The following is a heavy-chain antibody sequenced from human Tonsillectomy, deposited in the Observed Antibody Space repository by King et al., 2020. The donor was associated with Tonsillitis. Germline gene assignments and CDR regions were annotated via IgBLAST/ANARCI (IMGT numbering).Heavy chain of an antibody. Sequence: QLVQSGAEVKKPGSSVKVSCKASGGTFSSYAISWVRQAPGQGLEWMGRIIPILGIANYAQKFQGRFTITADKSTSTAYMELSSLRSEDTAVYYCARGARGDYYYYYMDVWGKGTTVTVSS. V-gene: IGHV1-69*04. J-gene: IGHJ6*03. CDR3: ARGARGDYYYYYMDV. D-gene: IGHD3-16*01. CDR2: IIPILGIA. CDR1: GGTFSSYA.